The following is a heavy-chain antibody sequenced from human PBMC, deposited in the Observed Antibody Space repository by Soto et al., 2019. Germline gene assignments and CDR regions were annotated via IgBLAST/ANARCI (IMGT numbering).Heavy chain of an antibody. CDR3: AITALTSIYYYGMDV. Sequence: PGESLKISCKGSGYIFTNYWIAWVRQMPGKGLEWMGIIYPDDSDTRYSPSFQGQVTISADKSTGTAYLQWSSLKASDTAMYYCAITALTSIYYYGMDVWGQGTTVTVSS. D-gene: IGHD5-18*01. CDR1: GYIFTNYW. J-gene: IGHJ6*02. V-gene: IGHV5-51*01. CDR2: IYPDDSDT.